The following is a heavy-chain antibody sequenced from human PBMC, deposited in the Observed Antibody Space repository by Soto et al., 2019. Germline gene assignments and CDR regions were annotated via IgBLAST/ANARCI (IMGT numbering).Heavy chain of an antibody. Sequence: EVQVVESGGGLVQPGGSLRLSCAASGFTFSAYAMHWVGQAPGKGLEYVSAITSVGISTYYANSVKGRFTISRDNSKNTLYLQMGSLQPEDMAVYYCARDVGGPFPSIMDVGGQGTTVTVSS. V-gene: IGHV3-64*01. CDR3: ARDVGGPFPSIMDV. CDR1: GFTFSAYA. J-gene: IGHJ6*02. D-gene: IGHD2-15*01. CDR2: ITSVGIST.